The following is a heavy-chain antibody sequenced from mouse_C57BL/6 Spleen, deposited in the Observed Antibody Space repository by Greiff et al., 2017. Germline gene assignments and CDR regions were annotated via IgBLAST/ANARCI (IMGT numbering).Heavy chain of an antibody. D-gene: IGHD1-1*01. J-gene: IGHJ3*01. CDR3: TKEGSLAVAY. CDR2: IHPNSGST. Sequence: QVQLQQPGAELVKPGASVKLSCKASGYTFTSYWMHWVKQRPGQGLEWIGMIHPNSGSTNYNQKFKSKATLTVDKSSSTAYMQLSSLTSEDSAVKWCTKEGSLAVAYWGQGTLVTVSA. CDR1: GYTFTSYW. V-gene: IGHV1-64*01.